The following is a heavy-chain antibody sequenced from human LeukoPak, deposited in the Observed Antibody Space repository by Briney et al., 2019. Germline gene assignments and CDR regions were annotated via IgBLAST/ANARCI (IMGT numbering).Heavy chain of an antibody. J-gene: IGHJ6*02. CDR3: ARARPWDSSRSYYFGMDV. CDR1: GFAFSSYA. CDR2: IPGSGGAT. Sequence: GGSLRLSCEASGFAFSSYAIRWVRQAPGTGLEWVSSIPGSGGATYYADSVRGRFSISRDSSKNTVYLQMNSLRDEDTAVYYCARARPWDSSRSYYFGMDVWGHGTTVTVSS. D-gene: IGHD3-22*01. V-gene: IGHV3-23*01.